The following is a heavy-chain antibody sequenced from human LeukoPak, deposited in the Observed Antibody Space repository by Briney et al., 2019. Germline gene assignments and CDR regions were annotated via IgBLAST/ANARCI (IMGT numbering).Heavy chain of an antibody. D-gene: IGHD6-6*01. CDR3: ARTSGSYPSSGFDI. V-gene: IGHV4-61*02. Sequence: SETLSLTCTVSGGSISSGSNYWSWIRQPAGKGLEWIGRIYTSGYTNYNPSLESRVTISVDTSKNQFSLKLSSVTAADTAVYYCARTSGSYPSSGFDIWGQGTMVTVSS. CDR1: GGSISSGSNY. J-gene: IGHJ3*02. CDR2: IYTSGYT.